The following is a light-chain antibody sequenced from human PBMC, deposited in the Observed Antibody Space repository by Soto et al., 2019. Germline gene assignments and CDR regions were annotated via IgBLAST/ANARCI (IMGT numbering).Light chain of an antibody. CDR1: QSVSNNY. J-gene: IGKJ5*01. CDR3: QQYGSSPST. CDR2: GAS. Sequence: EVVLTQSPGTLSLSPGERATVSCRASQSVSNNYLAWYQQKPGQAPRLLIYGASYRATGIPDRFSGSGSGTDFTLTISRLEPEDFAVYYCQQYGSSPSTFGQGTRLEIK. V-gene: IGKV3-20*01.